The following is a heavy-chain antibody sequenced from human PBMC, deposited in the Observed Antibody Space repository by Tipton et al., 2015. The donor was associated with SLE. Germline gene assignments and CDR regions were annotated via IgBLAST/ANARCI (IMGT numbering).Heavy chain of an antibody. CDR1: GGSISSYY. CDR3: ARGSGWWRYYYYMDV. V-gene: IGHV4-59*08. D-gene: IGHD6-19*01. CDR2: IYYSGST. J-gene: IGHJ6*03. Sequence: TLSLTCTVSGGSISSYYWSWIRQPAGKGLEWIGSIYYSGSTYYNPSLKSRVTISVDTSKNQFSLKLSSVTAADTAVYYCARGSGWWRYYYYMDVWGKGTTVTVSS.